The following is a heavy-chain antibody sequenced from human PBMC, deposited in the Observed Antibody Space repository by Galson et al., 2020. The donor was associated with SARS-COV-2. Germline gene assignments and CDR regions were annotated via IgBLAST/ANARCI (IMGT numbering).Heavy chain of an antibody. V-gene: IGHV3-30*04. CDR3: ARDGQLGLLWFGELQTQVYFDY. D-gene: IGHD3-10*01. CDR2: ISYDGSNK. J-gene: IGHJ4*02. Sequence: GESLKISCAASGFTFSSYAMHWVRQAPGKGLEWVAVISYDGSNKYYADSVKGRFTISRDNSKNTLYLQMNSLRAEDTAVYYCARDGQLGLLWFGELQTQVYFDYWGQGTLVTVYS. CDR1: GFTFSSYA.